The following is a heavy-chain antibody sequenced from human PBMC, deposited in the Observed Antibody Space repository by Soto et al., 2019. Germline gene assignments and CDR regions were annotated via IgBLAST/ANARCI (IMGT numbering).Heavy chain of an antibody. CDR3: AQYGGSKLDP. J-gene: IGHJ5*02. CDR1: GGDFSRDS. V-gene: IGHV1-69*02. Sequence: QVQLVQSGAEVKKPGSSVKVSCKASGGDFSRDSISWVRQAPGQGLEWVGGIIPSLGIGNYAQKFQGRVTFIADTSSSTVYMEVSSLTSDDAAVLYCAQYGGSKLDPWGQGTLVIVSS. D-gene: IGHD4-17*01. CDR2: IIPSLGIG.